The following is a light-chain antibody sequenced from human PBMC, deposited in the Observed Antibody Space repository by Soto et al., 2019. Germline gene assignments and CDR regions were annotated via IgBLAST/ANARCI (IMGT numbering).Light chain of an antibody. CDR1: SSDVGGYPL. CDR3: CSYAGPRYV. Sequence: QSALTQPASVSGSPGQSITISCTGTSSDVGGYPLVSWYQQHPGKAPKLMIYEGSKRPSGVSNRFSGSKSGYTASLTISGLQAEDEADYYCCSYAGPRYVFGSGTKGHRP. CDR2: EGS. V-gene: IGLV2-23*01. J-gene: IGLJ1*01.